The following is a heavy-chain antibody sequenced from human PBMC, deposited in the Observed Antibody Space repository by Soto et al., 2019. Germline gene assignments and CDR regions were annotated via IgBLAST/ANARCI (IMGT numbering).Heavy chain of an antibody. CDR3: ARGLAGEQIFYYFVY. D-gene: IGHD3-9*01. V-gene: IGHV4-59*01. Sequence: SETLSRTCTVSGPSIINYYWAWIRQSPGGGLESIGYASNTATTTCTPSHKDRVTISVDRSKSQFYLKLRSVTAADTAVHYCARGLAGEQIFYYFVYWGQGALVTVS. CDR2: ASNTATT. J-gene: IGHJ4*02. CDR1: GPSIINYY.